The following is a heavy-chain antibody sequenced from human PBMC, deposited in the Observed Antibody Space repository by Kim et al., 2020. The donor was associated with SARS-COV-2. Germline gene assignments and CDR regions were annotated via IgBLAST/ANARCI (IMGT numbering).Heavy chain of an antibody. CDR2: ISWNSGTI. CDR3: AKSKITMFQGVLYGMDV. J-gene: IGHJ6*01. Sequence: SLRLSCAASGFTFDDYAMHWVRQAPGKGLEWVSGISWNSGTIGYADSVKGRFTISRDNAKHSLYLRMNSLRTEDTALYYCAKSKITMFQGVLYGMDV. V-gene: IGHV3-9*01. CDR1: GFTFDDYA. D-gene: IGHD3-10*01.